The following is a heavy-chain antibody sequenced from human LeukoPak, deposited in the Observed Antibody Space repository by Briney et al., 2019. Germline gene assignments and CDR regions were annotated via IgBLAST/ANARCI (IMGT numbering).Heavy chain of an antibody. D-gene: IGHD6-19*01. Sequence: ASVKVSCKVSGYTLTELSMHWVRQAPGKGLGWMGGFDPEDGETIYAQKFQGRVTITADESTSTAYMELSSLRSEDTAVYYCARAGEVYNSGSYLEYWGQGTLVTVSS. CDR3: ARAGEVYNSGSYLEY. J-gene: IGHJ4*02. CDR1: GYTLTELS. CDR2: FDPEDGET. V-gene: IGHV1-24*01.